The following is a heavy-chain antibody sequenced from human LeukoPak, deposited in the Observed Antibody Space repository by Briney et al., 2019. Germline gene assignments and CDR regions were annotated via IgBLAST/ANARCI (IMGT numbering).Heavy chain of an antibody. CDR2: ISRSSSYI. V-gene: IGHV3-21*01. CDR1: GFTFSSYS. CDR3: ASLARPRD. Sequence: PGGALRLSCAASGFTFSSYSMNWVRQAPGEGLEWVSYISRSSSYIYYADSVKGRFTITSDNAKNSLYLQMNSLRAEDTAVYYCASLARPRDWGQGTLVTVST. J-gene: IGHJ4*02.